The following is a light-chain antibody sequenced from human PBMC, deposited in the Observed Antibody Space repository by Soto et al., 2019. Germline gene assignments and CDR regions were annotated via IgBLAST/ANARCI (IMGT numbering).Light chain of an antibody. V-gene: IGKV1-39*01. CDR2: AAS. CDR3: QQTFRSPYT. Sequence: EIQMTQSPPSLSASPGDTITITCRTNQSIRSYLNWYQEKSGTAPRLLIYAASTLQDGVPSRFTGSGSGTDFTLTISSLRPDDVATYFCQQTFRSPYTFGQGTKLEI. J-gene: IGKJ2*01. CDR1: QSIRSY.